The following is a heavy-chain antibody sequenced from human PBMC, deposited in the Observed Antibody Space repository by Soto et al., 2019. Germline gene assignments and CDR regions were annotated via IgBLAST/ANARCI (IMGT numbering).Heavy chain of an antibody. J-gene: IGHJ6*02. CDR3: ARVMWDIVLVPAAKNYYYYYGMDV. CDR2: INPSGGST. Sequence: ASVKVSCKASGYTFTSYYMHWVRQAPGQGLEWMGIINPSGGSTSYAQKFQGRVTMTRDTSTSTVYMELSSLRSEDTAVYYCARVMWDIVLVPAAKNYYYYYGMDVWGQGTTVTVSS. D-gene: IGHD2-2*01. V-gene: IGHV1-46*01. CDR1: GYTFTSYY.